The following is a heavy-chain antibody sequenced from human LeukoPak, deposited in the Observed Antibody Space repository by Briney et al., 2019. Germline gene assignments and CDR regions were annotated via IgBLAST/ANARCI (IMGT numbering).Heavy chain of an antibody. V-gene: IGHV3-72*01. Sequence: GGSLRLSCEVSGFTFSDYYMDWVRQAPGKGLEWVGRIRNKDASHTTEYAASVRGRFTVSRDDSKDSLYLQLNSLKIEDTAVYYCASEIGGGNYWGQGTLVTVSS. D-gene: IGHD3-16*01. CDR1: GFTFSDYY. J-gene: IGHJ4*02. CDR3: ASEIGGGNY. CDR2: IRNKDASHTT.